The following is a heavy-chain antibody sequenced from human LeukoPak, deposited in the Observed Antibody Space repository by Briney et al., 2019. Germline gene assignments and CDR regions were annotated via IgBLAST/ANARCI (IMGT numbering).Heavy chain of an antibody. D-gene: IGHD3-22*01. CDR2: IKQDGSEK. CDR1: GFTFSSYW. Sequence: GGSLRLSCAASGFTFSSYWMSWVRQAPGKGLEWVANIKQDGSEKYYVDSVKGRFTISRDNAKNSLFLQMNSLRAEDTAVYYCAREYSYDSSGPDYWGQGILVTVSS. CDR3: AREYSYDSSGPDY. V-gene: IGHV3-7*05. J-gene: IGHJ4*02.